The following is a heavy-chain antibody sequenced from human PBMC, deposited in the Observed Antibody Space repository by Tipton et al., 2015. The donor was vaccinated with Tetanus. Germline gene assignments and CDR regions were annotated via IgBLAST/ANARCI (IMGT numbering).Heavy chain of an antibody. CDR3: TSGSALDY. V-gene: IGHV3-21*01. CDR2: ISSTSSYI. J-gene: IGHJ4*02. Sequence: SLRLSCTVSGFSFSNYRMNWVRQAPGKGLEWVSSISSTSSYIYYADSVKGRFTISRDNAKSSLLLQMNSLRAEDTAVYYCTSGSALDYWGQGTMVAVSS. D-gene: IGHD6-25*01. CDR1: GFSFSNYR.